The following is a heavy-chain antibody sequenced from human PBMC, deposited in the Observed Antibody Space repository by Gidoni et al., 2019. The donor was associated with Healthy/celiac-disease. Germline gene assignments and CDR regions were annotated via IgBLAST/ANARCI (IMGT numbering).Heavy chain of an antibody. J-gene: IGHJ4*02. CDR2: IWYDGSNK. D-gene: IGHD3-16*02. Sequence: QVQLVESGGGVVQPGRSLRLSCEASGFTFSSYGMHWVRQAPGKGLEWVAVIWYDGSNKYYADSVKGRFTISRDNSKNKLYLQMNSLRAEDTAVYYCARDPYIWGSYRLHPVDYWGQGTLVTVSS. CDR1: GFTFSSYG. CDR3: ARDPYIWGSYRLHPVDY. V-gene: IGHV3-33*01.